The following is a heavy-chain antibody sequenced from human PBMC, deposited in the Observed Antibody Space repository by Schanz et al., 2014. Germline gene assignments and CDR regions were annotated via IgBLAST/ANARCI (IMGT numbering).Heavy chain of an antibody. V-gene: IGHV7-4-1*02. D-gene: IGHD2-15*01. CDR2: INTNNGDL. J-gene: IGHJ5*02. Sequence: QVQLVQSGSELKKPGASVKVSCKASGYTFTSFAMNWVRQAPGQGLEWMGWINTNNGDLTYAQGFTGRFVFSLDTSVSTAYLQISSLKAEDTAVYYCARGGVVVVTAALNWFDPWGQGTLVTVSS. CDR1: GYTFTSFA. CDR3: ARGGVVVVTAALNWFDP.